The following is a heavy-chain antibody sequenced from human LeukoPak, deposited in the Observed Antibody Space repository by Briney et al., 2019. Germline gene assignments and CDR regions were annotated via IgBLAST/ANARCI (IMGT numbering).Heavy chain of an antibody. D-gene: IGHD5-18*01. CDR3: ARRGYSHGPSDY. CDR1: GFTFSSYN. V-gene: IGHV3-21*01. CDR2: INSNGVYT. Sequence: GGSLRLSCLTSGFTFSSYNMNWVRQAPGKGLEWVSSINSNGVYTYYADSVQGRFTISRDNAKNSLFLQLNSLGAEDSAVYFCARRGYSHGPSDYWGQGTLVTVSS. J-gene: IGHJ4*02.